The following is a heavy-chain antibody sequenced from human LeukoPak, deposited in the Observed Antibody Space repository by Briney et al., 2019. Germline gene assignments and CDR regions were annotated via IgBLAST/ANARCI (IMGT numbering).Heavy chain of an antibody. Sequence: KSSETLSLTCTVSGGPIYSYYWSWIRQTAGKGLEWIGRLYPGVSPNYNPSLKSRVTISVDTSKKQFALKLNTVTAADTAVYYCARGGTYYYDGSVNWGQGTLVTVSS. CDR1: GGPIYSYY. D-gene: IGHD3-22*01. V-gene: IGHV4-4*07. CDR2: LYPGVSP. CDR3: ARGGTYYYDGSVN. J-gene: IGHJ4*02.